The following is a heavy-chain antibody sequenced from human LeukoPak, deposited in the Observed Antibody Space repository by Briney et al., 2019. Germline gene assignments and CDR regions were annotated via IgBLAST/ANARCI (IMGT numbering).Heavy chain of an antibody. J-gene: IGHJ5*02. CDR2: ISGSGGST. Sequence: RPGGSLRLSCAASGFTFSSYAMSWVRQAPGKGLEWVSAISGSGGSTYHADSVKGRFTISRDNSKNTLYLQMNSLRAEDTAVYYCAIPPYPRPMIVVPWGQGTLVTVSS. D-gene: IGHD3-22*01. CDR3: AIPPYPRPMIVVP. CDR1: GFTFSSYA. V-gene: IGHV3-23*01.